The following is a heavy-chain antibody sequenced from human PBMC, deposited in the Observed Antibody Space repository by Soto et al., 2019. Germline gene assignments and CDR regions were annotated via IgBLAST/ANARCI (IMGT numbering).Heavy chain of an antibody. V-gene: IGHV1-8*01. J-gene: IGHJ4*02. CDR3: AVFRSSWFGDGRLDS. CDR2: MNPNSGNT. CDR1: GYTFTSYD. D-gene: IGHD6-13*01. Sequence: ASVKVSCKASGYTFTSYDINWVRQATGQGLEWMGWMNPNSGNTGYAQKFQGRVTMTRNTSTSKAYLQWNSLEASDTAIYYCAVFRSSWFGDGRLDSWGPGTLVTVSS.